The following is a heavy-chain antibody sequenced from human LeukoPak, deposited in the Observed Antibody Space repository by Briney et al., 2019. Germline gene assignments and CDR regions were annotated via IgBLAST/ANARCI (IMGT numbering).Heavy chain of an antibody. J-gene: IGHJ4*02. D-gene: IGHD3-3*01. V-gene: IGHV1-8*02. Sequence: ASVKVSCKTSGYTFTGYYMHWVRQAPGQGREWMGWINPNSGNTRYAQKFQGRVTMTMNTSISTAYMELSSLRSEDTAVYYCATLLKVDFRSGYNPNFHYWGQGTLVAVSS. CDR3: ATLLKVDFRSGYNPNFHY. CDR1: GYTFTGYY. CDR2: INPNSGNT.